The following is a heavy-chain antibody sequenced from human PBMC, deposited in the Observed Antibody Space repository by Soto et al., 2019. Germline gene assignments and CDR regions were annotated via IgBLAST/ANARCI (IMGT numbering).Heavy chain of an antibody. J-gene: IGHJ4*02. Sequence: WGSLRLSCAASGFTFISYGIHCFRHSPGKGLEWVAVIWYDGSNKYYADSVKGRFTISRDNSKNTLYLQMNSLRAEDTAVYYCARDLIAVADYFDYWGQGTRVTAPQ. D-gene: IGHD6-19*01. V-gene: IGHV3-33*01. CDR1: GFTFISYG. CDR3: ARDLIAVADYFDY. CDR2: IWYDGSNK.